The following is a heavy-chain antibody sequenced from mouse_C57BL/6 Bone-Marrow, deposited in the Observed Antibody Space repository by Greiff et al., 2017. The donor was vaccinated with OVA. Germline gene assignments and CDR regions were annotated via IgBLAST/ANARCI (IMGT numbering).Heavy chain of an antibody. V-gene: IGHV1-15*01. Sequence: VQLQQSGAELVRPGASVTLSCKASGYTFTDYEMHWVKQTPVHGLEWIGALDPETGGTAYNQKFKGKAILTADKSSSTAYMGLRSLTSEDSAVYYGTRGYSNCYAMDYWGQGTSVTVSS. CDR3: TRGYSNCYAMDY. CDR2: LDPETGGT. J-gene: IGHJ4*01. CDR1: GYTFTDYE. D-gene: IGHD2-5*01.